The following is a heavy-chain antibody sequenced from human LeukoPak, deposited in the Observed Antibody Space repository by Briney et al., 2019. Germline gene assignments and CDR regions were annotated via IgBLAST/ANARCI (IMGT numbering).Heavy chain of an antibody. D-gene: IGHD2-8*02. V-gene: IGHV1-69*13. CDR3: ARDLRVGTPYYYYGMDV. CDR2: IIPIFGTT. Sequence: GASVKVSCKASGGTFSSYAISWVRQAPGQGLEWMGGIIPIFGTTNYAQKFQGRVTITADESTSTAYMELSSLRSEDTAVYYCARDLRVGTPYYYYGMDVWGQGTTVTVSS. J-gene: IGHJ6*02. CDR1: GGTFSSYA.